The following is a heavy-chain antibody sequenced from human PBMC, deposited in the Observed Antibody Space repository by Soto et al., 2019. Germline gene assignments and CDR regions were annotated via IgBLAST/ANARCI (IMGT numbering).Heavy chain of an antibody. CDR2: VSAYNGNT. V-gene: IGHV1-18*01. CDR1: GYTFTSYG. D-gene: IGHD6-19*01. CDR3: SREAVSGRTGFDY. J-gene: IGHJ4*02. Sequence: QVQLVQSGAEVKKPGASVKVSCKASGYTFTSYGISWVRQAPGQGLEWMGGVSAYNGNTNYAQKFQCRVTMTTDRSTSTAYMELRSLRSDDTDVDFCSREAVSGRTGFDYWGQGTLVTVSS.